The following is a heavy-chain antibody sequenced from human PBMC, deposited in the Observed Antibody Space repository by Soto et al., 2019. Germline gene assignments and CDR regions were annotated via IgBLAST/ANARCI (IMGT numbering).Heavy chain of an antibody. V-gene: IGHV1-18*01. CDR1: GYTFTTYG. D-gene: IGHD1-1*01. J-gene: IGHJ4*02. Sequence: QVHLVQSGAEVKKPGASVKVSCKGSGYTFTTYGITWVRQAPGQGLEWMGWISAHNGTTNYAQKLQGRVTVPRDPSTSPAYMELRSLRSAATAVYYCARGRYGDYWGQGALVTVSS. CDR2: ISAHNGTT. CDR3: ARGRYGDY.